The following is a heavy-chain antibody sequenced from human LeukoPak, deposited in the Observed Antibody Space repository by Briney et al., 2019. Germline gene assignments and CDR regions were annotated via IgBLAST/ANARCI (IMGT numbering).Heavy chain of an antibody. CDR2: ISSSGSTI. CDR1: GFTFSDYY. CDR3: ASELLTADYDYVWGSYRPLDY. J-gene: IGHJ4*02. D-gene: IGHD3-16*02. Sequence: PGGSLRLSCAASGFTFSDYYMSWIRQAPGKGLEWVSYISSSGSTIYYADSVKGRFTISRDNAKNSLYLQMNSLRAEDTAVYYCASELLTADYDYVWGSYRPLDYWGQGTLVTVSS. V-gene: IGHV3-11*01.